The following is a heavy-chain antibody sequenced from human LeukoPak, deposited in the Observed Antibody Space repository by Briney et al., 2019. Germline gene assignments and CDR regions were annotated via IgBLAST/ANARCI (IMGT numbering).Heavy chain of an antibody. CDR2: INHSGST. Sequence: SETLSLTCAVYGGSFSGYYWSWIRQPPGKGLEWIGEINHSGSTNYNPSLKSRDTISVDTSKNQFSLKLSSVTAADTAVYYCARTSGYSSGWYSPWGQGTLVTVSS. J-gene: IGHJ5*02. V-gene: IGHV4-34*01. D-gene: IGHD6-19*01. CDR1: GGSFSGYY. CDR3: ARTSGYSSGWYSP.